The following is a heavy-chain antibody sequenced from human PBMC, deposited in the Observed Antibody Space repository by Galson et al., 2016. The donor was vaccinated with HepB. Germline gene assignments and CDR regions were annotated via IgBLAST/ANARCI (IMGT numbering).Heavy chain of an antibody. V-gene: IGHV1-58*01. D-gene: IGHD3-22*01. Sequence: SVKVSCKASGFSFTRSAVQWVRQARGQRLEWIGWFVVGSGNTNYAQTFQERVTITMDMSTSTAYMELSSLRFEDTAVYDCAADSYYYDSSGNPPHGYFDLWGRGTLVTVAS. J-gene: IGHJ2*01. CDR2: FVVGSGNT. CDR3: AADSYYYDSSGNPPHGYFDL. CDR1: GFSFTRSA.